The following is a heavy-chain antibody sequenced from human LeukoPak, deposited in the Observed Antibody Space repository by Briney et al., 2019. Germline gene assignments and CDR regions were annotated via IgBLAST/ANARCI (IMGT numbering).Heavy chain of an antibody. CDR1: GGSMSSYY. V-gene: IGHV4-59*08. CDR3: ARGARAGYNLEPFDY. CDR2: IYYSGST. Sequence: TSETLSLTCTVSGGSMSSYYWSWIRQPPGKGLEWIGYIYYSGSTKYNPSLKSRVTISVDTSKNQFSLKLSSVTAADTAVYYCARGARAGYNLEPFDYWGQGTLVTVSS. J-gene: IGHJ4*02. D-gene: IGHD5-24*01.